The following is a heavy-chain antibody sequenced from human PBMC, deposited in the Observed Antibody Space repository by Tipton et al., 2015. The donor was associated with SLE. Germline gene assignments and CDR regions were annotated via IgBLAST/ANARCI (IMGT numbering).Heavy chain of an antibody. D-gene: IGHD1-26*01. Sequence: TLSLTCTVSGGSISSGSYYWSWIRQPAGKGLEWIGRIYTSGSTNYNPSLKSRVTISVDTSKNQFSLKLSYVTAADTAVYYCASESGSYGWFDPWGQGTLVTVSS. CDR2: IYTSGST. J-gene: IGHJ5*02. CDR3: ASESGSYGWFDP. CDR1: GGSISSGSYY. V-gene: IGHV4-61*02.